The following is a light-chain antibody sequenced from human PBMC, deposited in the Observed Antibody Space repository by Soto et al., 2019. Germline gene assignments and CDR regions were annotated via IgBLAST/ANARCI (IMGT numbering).Light chain of an antibody. CDR2: NVS. CDR1: SSDIGGFNY. V-gene: IGLV2-14*03. J-gene: IGLJ2*01. CDR3: RSYTTTLTVV. Sequence: QSALTQPASVSGSPGQSITISCTGTSSDIGGFNYVSWYQHHPGKAPKLMIHNVSSRPSGVSDRFSGSKSGYTASLTISGLQAEDEADYYCRSYTTTLTVVFGGGTKLTVL.